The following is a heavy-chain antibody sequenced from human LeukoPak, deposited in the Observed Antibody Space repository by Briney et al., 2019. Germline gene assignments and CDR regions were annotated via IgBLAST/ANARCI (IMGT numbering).Heavy chain of an antibody. V-gene: IGHV4-39*07. J-gene: IGHJ4*02. CDR1: GGSISSSSCY. Sequence: SETLSLTCTVSGGSISSSSCYWGWIRQPPGKGLEWIGSIYYSGSTYYNPPLKSRVTISVDTSKNQFSLKLSSVTAADTAVYYCARGPQWLASYYWGQGTLVTVSS. D-gene: IGHD6-19*01. CDR3: ARGPQWLASYY. CDR2: IYYSGST.